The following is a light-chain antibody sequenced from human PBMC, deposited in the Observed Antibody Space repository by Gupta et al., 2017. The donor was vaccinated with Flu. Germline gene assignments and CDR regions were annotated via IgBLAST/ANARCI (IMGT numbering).Light chain of an antibody. CDR2: AAS. CDR1: QTVRDNY. J-gene: IGKJ2*01. CDR3: QHEDKLPYT. V-gene: IGKV3D-7*01. Sequence: ATLYLSPGERATRSCRASQTVRDNYLSWYQQKPGQAPRLLIYAASTRATGIPARFSGSGTGTEFTLTISSRQPEDFAVYYCQHEDKLPYTFGQGTKVDIK.